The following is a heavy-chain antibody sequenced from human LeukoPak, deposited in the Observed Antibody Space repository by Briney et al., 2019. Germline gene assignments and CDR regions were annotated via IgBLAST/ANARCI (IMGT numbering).Heavy chain of an antibody. D-gene: IGHD2-2*01. CDR1: GGSISSGSYY. CDR3: ARGDCSSTICYSPMDV. J-gene: IGHJ6*03. CDR2: IYISGSGST. Sequence: SQTLSLTCTVSGGSISSGSYYWSWIRQPAGKGLEWIGRIYISGSGSTNYNPSLKSRVTISVDTSKNQFSLKLSSVTAADTAVYYCARGDCSSTICYSPMDVWGKGTTVTVSS. V-gene: IGHV4-61*02.